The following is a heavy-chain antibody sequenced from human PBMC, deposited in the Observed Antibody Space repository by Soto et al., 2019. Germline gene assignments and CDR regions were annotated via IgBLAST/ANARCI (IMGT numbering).Heavy chain of an antibody. Sequence: GASVKVSCKASGGTFSSYAISWVRQAPGQGLEWMGGIIPIFGAANYAQKFQGRVTITADESTSTAYMELSSLRSEDTAVYYCARIPAAGDYYGMDVWGQGTTVTVSS. V-gene: IGHV1-69*13. D-gene: IGHD2-2*01. CDR3: ARIPAAGDYYGMDV. CDR1: GGTFSSYA. J-gene: IGHJ6*02. CDR2: IIPIFGAA.